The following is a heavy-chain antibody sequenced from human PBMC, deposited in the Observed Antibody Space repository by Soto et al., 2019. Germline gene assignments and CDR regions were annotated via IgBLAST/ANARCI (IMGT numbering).Heavy chain of an antibody. D-gene: IGHD6-19*01. CDR1: GFTFGSYG. CDR3: AKDSLRGYSSGPGYY. J-gene: IGHJ4*02. V-gene: IGHV3-30*18. CDR2: ISYDGSNK. Sequence: PGGSLRLSCAASGFTFGSYGMHWVRQAPGKGLEWVAVISYDGSNKYYADSVKGRFTISRDNSKNTLYLQMNSLRAEDTAVYYCAKDSLRGYSSGPGYYWGQGTLVTVSS.